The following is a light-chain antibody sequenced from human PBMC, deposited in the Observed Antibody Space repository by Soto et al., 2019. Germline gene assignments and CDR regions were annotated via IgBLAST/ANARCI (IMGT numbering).Light chain of an antibody. V-gene: IGKV3D-7*01. CDR1: QTVSRYY. J-gene: IGKJ4*01. Sequence: VLTQSPATLSLSPGGRAILSCRASQTVSRYYLSWYQKKPGQPPRLLIDGASTRATGVPDRFSGSGSGADFTLTISSLQPEDFAVYYCQQALTFGGGTTVE. CDR2: GAS. CDR3: QQALT.